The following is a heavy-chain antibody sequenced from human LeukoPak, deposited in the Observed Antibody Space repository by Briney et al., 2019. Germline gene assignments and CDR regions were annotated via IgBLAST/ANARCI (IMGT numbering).Heavy chain of an antibody. CDR1: GFTFSSYW. D-gene: IGHD3-3*01. V-gene: IGHV3-7*01. Sequence: GGSLRLSCAASGFTFSSYWMSWVRQAPGKGLEWVANIKEDGSEKDYVDSVKGRFTISRDNAKNSLYLQMNSLRAEDTAVYYCAKDFGAIFGVVTGGFIDYWGQGTLVTVSS. CDR2: IKEDGSEK. CDR3: AKDFGAIFGVVTGGFIDY. J-gene: IGHJ4*02.